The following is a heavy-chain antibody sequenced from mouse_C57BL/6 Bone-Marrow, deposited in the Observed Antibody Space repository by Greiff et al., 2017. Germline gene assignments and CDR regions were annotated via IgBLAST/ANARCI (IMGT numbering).Heavy chain of an antibody. D-gene: IGHD4-1*01. CDR1: GYTFTEYT. J-gene: IGHJ2*01. CDR3: ARHEDGELGHEYYFDY. Sequence: QVQLQQSGAELVKPGASVKLSCKASGYTFTEYTIHWVKQRSGQGLEWIGWFYPGSGSIKYNEKFKDKATLTADKSSSTVYMELSRLTSEDSAVYFCARHEDGELGHEYYFDYWGQGTTLTVSS. CDR2: FYPGSGSI. V-gene: IGHV1-62-2*01.